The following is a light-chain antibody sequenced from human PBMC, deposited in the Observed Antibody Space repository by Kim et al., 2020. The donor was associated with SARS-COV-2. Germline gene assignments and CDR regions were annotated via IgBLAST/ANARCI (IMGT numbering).Light chain of an antibody. CDR2: GAS. V-gene: IGKV3-20*01. CDR1: QSVSSTH. J-gene: IGKJ1*01. Sequence: PGETATLSCRTSQSVSSTHLTWYQQRRGQAPRLLIYGASSRATGIPDRFSGSGSGTDFTLTISRLEPEDFAVYYCQQWKTFGQGTKMDIK. CDR3: QQWKT.